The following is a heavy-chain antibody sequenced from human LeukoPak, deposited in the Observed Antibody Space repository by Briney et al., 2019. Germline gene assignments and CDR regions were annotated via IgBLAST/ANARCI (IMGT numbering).Heavy chain of an antibody. D-gene: IGHD2-8*01. V-gene: IGHV4-59*01. J-gene: IGHJ5*02. CDR2: ISYSGST. CDR1: GGSISGFY. Sequence: SETLSLTCTVSGGSISGFYLSWIRQSPGKGLEWIGFISYSGSTNYNPSLKSRVTISVDMSKNQFSLKLSSVTAADTAVYYCARDLVSSHWFDPWGQGTLVTVSS. CDR3: ARDLVSSHWFDP.